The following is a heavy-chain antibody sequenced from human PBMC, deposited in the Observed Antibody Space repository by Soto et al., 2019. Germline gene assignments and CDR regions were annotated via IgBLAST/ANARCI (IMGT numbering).Heavy chain of an antibody. CDR2: INHSGST. V-gene: IGHV4-34*01. J-gene: IGHJ6*02. D-gene: IGHD2-8*01. CDR1: CGSFGDYY. Sequence: TSETKSLPCAVDCGSFGDYYCSWIRKPQGKGLEWIGEINHSGSTNYNPSLKSRVTISVDTSKNQFSLKLSSVTAADTAVYYCARGHPPEFCYNGVCSEIYYCCMDVWGQGTTVTASS. CDR3: ARGHPPEFCYNGVCSEIYYCCMDV.